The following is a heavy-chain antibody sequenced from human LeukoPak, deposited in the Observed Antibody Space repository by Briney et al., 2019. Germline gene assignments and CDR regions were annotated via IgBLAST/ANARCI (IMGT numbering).Heavy chain of an antibody. D-gene: IGHD6-13*01. CDR2: INPNSGGT. CDR3: ARAFGIAAAGTYYYYYMDV. CDR1: GYTFTGYY. V-gene: IGHV1-2*02. Sequence: ASVKVSCKASGYTFTGYYMHWVRQAPGQGLEWMGWINPNSGGTNYAQKFQGRVTMTRDTSISTAYMELSRLRSDDTAVYYCARAFGIAAAGTYYYYYMDVWGKGTTVTVSS. J-gene: IGHJ6*03.